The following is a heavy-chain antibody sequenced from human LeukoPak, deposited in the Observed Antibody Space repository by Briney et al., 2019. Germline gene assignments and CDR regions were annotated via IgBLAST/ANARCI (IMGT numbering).Heavy chain of an antibody. CDR3: ARDEFYYYGSSGYPVDY. CDR1: GFTFSSYA. Sequence: GASLRLSCAASGFTFSSYAMSWVRQAPGKGLEWVSAISGSGGSTYYADSVKGRFTISRDNSKNTLYLQMNSLRAEDTAVYYYARDEFYYYGSSGYPVDYWGQGTLVTVSS. D-gene: IGHD3-22*01. J-gene: IGHJ4*02. V-gene: IGHV3-23*01. CDR2: ISGSGGST.